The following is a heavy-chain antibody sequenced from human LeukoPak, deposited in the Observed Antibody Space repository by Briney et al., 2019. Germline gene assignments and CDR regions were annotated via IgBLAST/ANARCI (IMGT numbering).Heavy chain of an antibody. CDR2: IYTSGST. V-gene: IGHV4-61*02. CDR3: ARDFSEKLVPRPRYYFDY. D-gene: IGHD6-13*01. CDR1: GGSISSGSYY. Sequence: SQTLSLTCTVSGGSISSGSYYWSWIRQPAGKGLEWIERIYTSGSTNYNPSLKSRVTISVSTSKNQFSLQLSSVPAADTAVYYCARDFSEKLVPRPRYYFDYWGQGTLVTVSS. J-gene: IGHJ4*02.